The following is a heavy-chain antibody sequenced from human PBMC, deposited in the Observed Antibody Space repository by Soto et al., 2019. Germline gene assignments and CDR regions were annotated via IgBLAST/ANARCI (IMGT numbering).Heavy chain of an antibody. CDR2: ISAYNGNT. D-gene: IGHD3-3*01. J-gene: IGHJ5*02. CDR3: ARLTIFGVVIKGWWFDP. V-gene: IGHV1-18*04. Sequence: ASVKVSCKASGYTSTSYGISWVRQAPGQGLEWMGWISAYNGNTNYAQKLQGRVTMTTDTSTSTAYMELRSLRSDDTAVYYCARLTIFGVVIKGWWFDPWGQGTLVTVSS. CDR1: GYTSTSYG.